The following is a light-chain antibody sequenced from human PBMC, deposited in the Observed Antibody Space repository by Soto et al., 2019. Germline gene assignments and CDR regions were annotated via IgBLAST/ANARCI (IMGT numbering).Light chain of an antibody. Sequence: QSALTQPRSVSGSPGQSVTISCTGSSSDVGGYNFVSWYQKVPGKAPKLMIYDVTKRPSGVPDRFSGSKSGNTASLTISGLQCEDEADYYCCSYAGSFPHFGGGTKLTVL. CDR2: DVT. V-gene: IGLV2-11*01. CDR3: CSYAGSFPH. J-gene: IGLJ2*01. CDR1: SSDVGGYNF.